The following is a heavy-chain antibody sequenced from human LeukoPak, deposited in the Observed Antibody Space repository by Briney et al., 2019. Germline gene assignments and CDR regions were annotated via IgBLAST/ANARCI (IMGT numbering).Heavy chain of an antibody. V-gene: IGHV1-2*02. CDR3: ARLHGDYASGTPPFDM. Sequence: GASVKVSCKASGYTFTGYYMHWVRQAPGQGLEWMGWINPNSGGTNYAQKFQGRVTMTRDTSISTAYMELSRLRSDDTAMYYCARLHGDYASGTPPFDMWGQGTLVTVSS. CDR2: INPNSGGT. D-gene: IGHD3-10*01. J-gene: IGHJ4*02. CDR1: GYTFTGYY.